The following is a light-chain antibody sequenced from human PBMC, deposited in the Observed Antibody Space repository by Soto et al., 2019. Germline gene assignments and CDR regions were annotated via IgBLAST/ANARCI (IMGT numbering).Light chain of an antibody. CDR2: EVV. Sequence: QSALTQPPSASGSPGQSVTISCTGTKHDIGVYDFVSWYQHHPGKAPRLIIYEVVQRPSGVPDRFSGSKSGNTASRTVSGLQDADEADYFCKSYAGSNTYVFGSGTMVTVL. CDR3: KSYAGSNTYV. CDR1: KHDIGVYDF. J-gene: IGLJ1*01. V-gene: IGLV2-8*01.